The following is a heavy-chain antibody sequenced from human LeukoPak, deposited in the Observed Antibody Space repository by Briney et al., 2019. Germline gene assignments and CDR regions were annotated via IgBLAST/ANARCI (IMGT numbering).Heavy chain of an antibody. V-gene: IGHV3-73*01. CDR3: TRVGCGATSCYTNDY. Sequence: GGSLRLSCAASGFTFSASPMHWVRQASGKGLEWVGRITGTHATAYSATVKGRFTISRDDSKYTTYLQMNSLETEDTAVYYCTRVGCGATSCYTNDYWGQGTLVTVSS. CDR2: ITGTHAT. D-gene: IGHD2-2*02. CDR1: GFTFSASP. J-gene: IGHJ4*02.